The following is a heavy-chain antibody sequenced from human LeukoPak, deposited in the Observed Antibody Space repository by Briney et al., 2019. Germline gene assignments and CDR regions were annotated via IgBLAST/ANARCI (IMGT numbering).Heavy chain of an antibody. CDR2: LDTSGNP. CDR3: ARDYGAQFDT. J-gene: IGHJ2*01. Sequence: PSETLSLTCAVSGASMTSYYWNWIRQSAGKGLEWLGVLDTSGNPIYNPSLKSRLTLSVDTSKNHFSLTLRSVTAADTAVYYCARDYGAQFDTWGRGTRATVSS. D-gene: IGHD4-17*01. CDR1: GASMTSYY. V-gene: IGHV4-4*07.